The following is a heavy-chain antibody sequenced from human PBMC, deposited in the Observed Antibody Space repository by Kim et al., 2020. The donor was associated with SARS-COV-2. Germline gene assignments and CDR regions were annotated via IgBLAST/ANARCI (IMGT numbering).Heavy chain of an antibody. Sequence: YARGGTNYNPSLESRVTISVNMSKNQFSLNLSSVSAADTAVYYCASALGHWGQGTLVTVSS. CDR2: YARGGT. D-gene: IGHD3-16*02. J-gene: IGHJ4*02. CDR3: ASALGH. V-gene: IGHV4-4*07.